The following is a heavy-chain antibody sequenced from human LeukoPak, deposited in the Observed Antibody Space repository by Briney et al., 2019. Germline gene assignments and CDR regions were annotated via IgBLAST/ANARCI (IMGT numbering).Heavy chain of an antibody. CDR1: GFTFSSYA. D-gene: IGHD2-2*01. V-gene: IGHV3-23*01. CDR3: AKPPGVVVLSHFDY. J-gene: IGHJ4*02. CDR2: ISGSGGST. Sequence: GGSLRLSCAASGFTFSSYAMSWVRQAPGKGLEWVSAISGSGGSTYYADSVKGRFTISRDTSKNTLSLQMNSLRAEDTAVYYCAKPPGVVVLSHFDYWGQGALVTVSS.